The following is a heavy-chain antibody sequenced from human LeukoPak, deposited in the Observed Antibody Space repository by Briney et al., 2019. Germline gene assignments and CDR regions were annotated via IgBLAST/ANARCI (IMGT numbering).Heavy chain of an antibody. Sequence: PGGSLRLSCAASGLSFDNAWVSWVRQVPGEGLEWGGRIRGKIDGGTTDYAAPVKGRFTISRDDSESTLYLHLTSLQIEDAAMYYCTTMGGNNWFAWSFDLWGRGTLVTVYS. CDR1: GLSFDNAW. CDR3: TTMGGNNWFAWSFDL. J-gene: IGHJ2*01. D-gene: IGHD1-1*01. V-gene: IGHV3-15*01. CDR2: IRGKIDGGTT.